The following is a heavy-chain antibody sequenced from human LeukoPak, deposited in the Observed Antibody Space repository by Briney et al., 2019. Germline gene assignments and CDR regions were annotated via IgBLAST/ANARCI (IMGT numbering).Heavy chain of an antibody. CDR2: ISYDGSNK. CDR1: GFTFSSHG. Sequence: GGSLRLSCAASGFTFSSHGMHWVRQAPGKGLEWVAVISYDGSNKYYADSVKGRFTISRDNSKNTLYLQMNSLRAEDTAVYYCARGLNYYDSTGYYTYWGQRTLVTVSS. D-gene: IGHD3-22*01. V-gene: IGHV3-30*03. J-gene: IGHJ4*02. CDR3: ARGLNYYDSTGYYTY.